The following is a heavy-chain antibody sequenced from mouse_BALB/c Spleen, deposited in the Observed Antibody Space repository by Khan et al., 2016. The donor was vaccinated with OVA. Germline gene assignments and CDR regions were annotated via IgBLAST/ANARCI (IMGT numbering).Heavy chain of an antibody. CDR2: ITYSGST. CDR3: ARTARIKY. D-gene: IGHD1-2*01. J-gene: IGHJ2*01. CDR1: GYSITSGYG. Sequence: EVQLQESGPGLVKPSQSLSLTCTVTGYSITSGYGWNWIRQSPGNKLEWMGYITYSGSTNYNPSLKSRISITRDTSNNPYFLQLKSVTTEDTATYYCARTARIKYWGQGTTLTVSS. V-gene: IGHV3-1*02.